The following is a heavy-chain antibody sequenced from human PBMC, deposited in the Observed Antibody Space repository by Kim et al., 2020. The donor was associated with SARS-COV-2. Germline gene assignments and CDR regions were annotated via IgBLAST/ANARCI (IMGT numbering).Heavy chain of an antibody. D-gene: IGHD6-13*01. Sequence: YYAASVNGRFTISRDHSKNTMYLQMNFLRAEDTAVYYCAKDPRSSSSFNPWGQGTLVTVSS. V-gene: IGHV3-23*01. CDR3: AKDPRSSSSFNP. J-gene: IGHJ5*02.